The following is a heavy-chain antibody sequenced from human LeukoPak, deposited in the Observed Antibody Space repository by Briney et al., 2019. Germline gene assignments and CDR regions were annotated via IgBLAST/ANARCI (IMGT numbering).Heavy chain of an antibody. CDR2: ISGSGGTT. D-gene: IGHD1-1*01. CDR1: GFTFSSYA. CDR3: AKGGRGPTTN. J-gene: IGHJ4*02. Sequence: PGGSLRLSCAASGFTFSSYAMSWVRQAPGKGLEWVSLISGSGGTTYYADSVKGRFTISADNSKNTVYLQVNSLRADDTAVYYCAKGGRGPTTNWGQGTLVTVSS. V-gene: IGHV3-23*01.